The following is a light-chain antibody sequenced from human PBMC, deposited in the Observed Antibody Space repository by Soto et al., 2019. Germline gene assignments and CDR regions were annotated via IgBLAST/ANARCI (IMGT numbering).Light chain of an antibody. J-gene: IGLJ1*01. CDR1: SSHIYAYNY. V-gene: IGLV2-14*01. Sequence: QSALAQPASVSGSPGQSITITCTGTSSHIYAYNYVSWYQQHPGKAPKVVISGVNIRPSGVSSRFSGSKSGNTASLTISGLQVDEEAEYFCCSYAGSGSFVLGTGTKV. CDR2: GVN. CDR3: CSYAGSGSFV.